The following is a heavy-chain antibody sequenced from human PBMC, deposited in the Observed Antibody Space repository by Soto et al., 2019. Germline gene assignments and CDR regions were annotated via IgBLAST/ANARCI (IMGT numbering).Heavy chain of an antibody. J-gene: IGHJ5*02. Sequence: SETLSLTCTVSGGSISSGGYYWGWIRQHPGKGLEWIGYIYYSGSTYYNPSLKSRVTISVDTSKNQFSLKLSSVTAADTAVYYCARVPGYCSSTSCPKARNWFDPWGQGTLVTVSS. CDR3: ARVPGYCSSTSCPKARNWFDP. CDR2: IYYSGST. CDR1: GGSISSGGYY. D-gene: IGHD2-2*01. V-gene: IGHV4-31*03.